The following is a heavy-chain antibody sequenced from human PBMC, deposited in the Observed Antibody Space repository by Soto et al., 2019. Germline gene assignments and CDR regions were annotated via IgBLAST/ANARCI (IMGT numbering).Heavy chain of an antibody. CDR2: IIPILGIA. V-gene: IGHV1-69*04. CDR1: GGTFSSYA. Sequence: ASVKVSCKASGGTFSSYAISWVRQAPGQGLEWMGRIIPILGIANYAQKFQGRVTITADKSTSTAYMELSSLRSEDTAVYYCARGRGEWELPALYYYYYGMDVWGQGTTVTVSS. CDR3: ARGRGEWELPALYYYYYGMDV. D-gene: IGHD1-26*01. J-gene: IGHJ6*02.